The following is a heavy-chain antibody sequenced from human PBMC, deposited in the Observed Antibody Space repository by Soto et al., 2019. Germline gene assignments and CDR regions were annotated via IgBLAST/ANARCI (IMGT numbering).Heavy chain of an antibody. CDR1: GGSVSSGSYY. CDR2: IYYSGST. CDR3: ARDRNDYSKGFDP. J-gene: IGHJ5*02. Sequence: QVQLQESGPGLVKPSETLSLTCTVSGGSVSSGSYYWSWIRQPPGKGLEWIGYIYYSGSTNYNPSLKSRVTISVDTSKNQFSLKLSSVTAADTAVYYCARDRNDYSKGFDPWGQGTPVTVSS. D-gene: IGHD4-4*01. V-gene: IGHV4-61*01.